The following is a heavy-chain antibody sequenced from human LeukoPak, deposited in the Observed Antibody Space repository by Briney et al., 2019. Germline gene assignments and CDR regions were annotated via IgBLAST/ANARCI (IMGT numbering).Heavy chain of an antibody. CDR2: IYYSGTT. CDR1: GGSISSSSFY. CDR3: ARQDSSGYLIDY. V-gene: IGHV4-39*01. Sequence: SETLSLTCTVSGGSISSSSFYWGWIRQPPGKGLEWIVSIYYSGTTYYNMSLKSRVTISVDTSKNQFSLKLSSVTAADTAVCYCARQDSSGYLIDYWGQGTLVTVSS. J-gene: IGHJ4*02. D-gene: IGHD3-22*01.